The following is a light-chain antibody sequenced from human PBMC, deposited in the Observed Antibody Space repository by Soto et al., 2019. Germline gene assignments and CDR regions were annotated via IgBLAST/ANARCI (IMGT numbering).Light chain of an antibody. J-gene: IGLJ7*01. Sequence: QSALTQPASVSGSPGQSITISCTGTSSDVGSHNLGSWYQQHPGQAPKLMIYEVSKRPLGVSTRFSASKSGNTASLTISGLQADDEAAYYCSSYGVSRPVFGGGTQLTVL. CDR2: EVS. CDR1: SSDVGSHNL. CDR3: SSYGVSRPV. V-gene: IGLV2-23*02.